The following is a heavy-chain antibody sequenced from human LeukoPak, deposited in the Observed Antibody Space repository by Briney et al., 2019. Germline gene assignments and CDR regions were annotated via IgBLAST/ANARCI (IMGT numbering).Heavy chain of an antibody. Sequence: PGGSLRLSCAASGFTFSSYAMSWVRQAPGKGLEWVSAISGSGGSTFYADSVKGRFTISRDNSKNTLYLQMNRLRAEDTAVYYCAKGGAGLDYDFWSGYSYALDIWGKGTMVTVSS. CDR3: AKGGAGLDYDFWSGYSYALDI. V-gene: IGHV3-23*01. J-gene: IGHJ3*02. D-gene: IGHD3-3*01. CDR2: ISGSGGST. CDR1: GFTFSSYA.